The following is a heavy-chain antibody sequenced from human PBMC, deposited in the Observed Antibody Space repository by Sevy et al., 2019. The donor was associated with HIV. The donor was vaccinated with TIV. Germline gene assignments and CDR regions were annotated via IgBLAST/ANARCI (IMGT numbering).Heavy chain of an antibody. CDR1: GYSFTSYW. CDR3: ARRRRIAAGELKD. CDR2: IYPGDSDN. Sequence: GESLKISCKGSGYSFTSYWIGWVRQMPGKGLEGIGIIYPGDSDNRYSPSFQGQVTNSADKSISPAYLQWSSLKASGTAMYYCARRRRIAAGELKDWGQGTLVTVSS. J-gene: IGHJ4*02. V-gene: IGHV5-51*01. D-gene: IGHD6-13*01.